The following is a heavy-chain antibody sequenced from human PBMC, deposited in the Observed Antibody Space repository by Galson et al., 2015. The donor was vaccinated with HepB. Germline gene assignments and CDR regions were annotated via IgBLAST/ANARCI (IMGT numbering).Heavy chain of an antibody. J-gene: IGHJ6*03. Sequence: SVKVSCKASGGTFSSYAISWVRQAPGQGLEWMGGIIPILGIANYAQKFQGRVTITADKSTSTAYMELSSLRSEDTAVYYCARSIVVGGQLRGEYYYMDVWGKGTTVTVSS. CDR2: IIPILGIA. V-gene: IGHV1-69*10. CDR1: GGTFSSYA. D-gene: IGHD2-2*01. CDR3: ARSIVVGGQLRGEYYYMDV.